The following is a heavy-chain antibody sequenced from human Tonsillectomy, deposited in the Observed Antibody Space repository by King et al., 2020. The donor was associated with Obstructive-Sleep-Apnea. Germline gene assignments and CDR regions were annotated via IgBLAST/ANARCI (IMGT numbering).Heavy chain of an antibody. V-gene: IGHV3-73*02. CDR3: TRPDWPAYCGGDCSVC. CDR1: GFTFSGSA. Sequence: VQLVESGGGLVQPGGSLKLSCAASGFTFSGSAMHWVRQASGKGLEWVGRIRSKANSYATAYAASVKGRFTIPRDDSKNTAYLQMNSLKTEDTAVYYCTRPDWPAYCGGDCSVCWGQGTLVAVSS. D-gene: IGHD2-21*02. J-gene: IGHJ4*02. CDR2: IRSKANSYAT.